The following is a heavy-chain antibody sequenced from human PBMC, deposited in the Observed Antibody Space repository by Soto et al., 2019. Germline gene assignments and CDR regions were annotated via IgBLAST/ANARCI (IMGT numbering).Heavy chain of an antibody. CDR1: GGSISSYY. J-gene: IGHJ3*02. CDR2: IYYSGST. D-gene: IGHD3-10*01. Sequence: PLEILSLTCTVSGGSISSYYLSWIRQPPGKGLEWIGYIYYSGSTNYNPSLKSRVTISVDTSKNQFSLKLSSVTAADTAVYYCARRYGVAFDIWGQGTMVTVSS. V-gene: IGHV4-59*08. CDR3: ARRYGVAFDI.